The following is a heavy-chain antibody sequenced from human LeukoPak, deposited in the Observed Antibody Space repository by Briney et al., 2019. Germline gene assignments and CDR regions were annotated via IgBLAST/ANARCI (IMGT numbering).Heavy chain of an antibody. CDR3: ATGRSIRYFDY. Sequence: ASETLSLTCTVSGVSIFSYYWNWIRQPPGQGLEWIGYSHYSGTTNYNPSLKSRVSISIDTSKSQFSLKLTSATAADTAIYYRATGRSIRYFDYWGQGTLLSVSS. D-gene: IGHD3-9*01. CDR2: SHYSGTT. J-gene: IGHJ4*02. V-gene: IGHV4-59*08. CDR1: GVSIFSYY.